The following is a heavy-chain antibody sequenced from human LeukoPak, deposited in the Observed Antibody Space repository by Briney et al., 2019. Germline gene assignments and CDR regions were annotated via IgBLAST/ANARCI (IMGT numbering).Heavy chain of an antibody. D-gene: IGHD6-19*01. Sequence: PGRSLRLSCAASGFTFSSYGMHWVRQAPGKGLEWVAVISYDGSNKYYADSVKGRFTISRDNSKNTLYLQVNSLRAEDTAVYYCAKDRGQWLLYFDYWGQGTLVTVSS. CDR2: ISYDGSNK. V-gene: IGHV3-30*18. CDR3: AKDRGQWLLYFDY. CDR1: GFTFSSYG. J-gene: IGHJ4*02.